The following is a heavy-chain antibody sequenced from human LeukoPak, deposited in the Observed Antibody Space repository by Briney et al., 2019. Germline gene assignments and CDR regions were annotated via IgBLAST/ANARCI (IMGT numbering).Heavy chain of an antibody. CDR3: ASSTSWLYYYYGMDV. CDR1: GYTFTSYD. J-gene: IGHJ6*02. D-gene: IGHD2-2*01. CDR2: MNPNSGNT. Sequence: VASVKVSCKASGYTFTSYDINWVRQATGQGLEWMGWMNPNSGNTGYAQKFQGRVTMTRNTSISTAYMELSSLSSEDTAVYYCASSTSWLYYYYGMDVWGQGTTVTVSS. V-gene: IGHV1-8*01.